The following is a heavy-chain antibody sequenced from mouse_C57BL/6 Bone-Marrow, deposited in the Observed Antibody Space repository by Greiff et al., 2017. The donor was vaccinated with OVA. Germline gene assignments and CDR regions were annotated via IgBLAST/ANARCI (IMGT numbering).Heavy chain of an antibody. Sequence: QVQLQQSGAELVRPGASVTLSCKASGYTFTDYEMHWVKQTPVHGLEWIGAIDPETGGTAYNQKFKGKAILTADNSSSTAYMELRSLTSEVSTVYYCTPGFAYWGQGTLVTVSA. J-gene: IGHJ3*01. CDR1: GYTFTDYE. V-gene: IGHV1-15*01. CDR3: TPGFAY. CDR2: IDPETGGT.